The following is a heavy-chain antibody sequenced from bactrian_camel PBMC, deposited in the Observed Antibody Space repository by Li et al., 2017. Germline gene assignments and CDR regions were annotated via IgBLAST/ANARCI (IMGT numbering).Heavy chain of an antibody. CDR1: EYTHSTYA. D-gene: IGHD1*01. CDR2: FGDDAST. CDR3: ASSQALAACDNPLAYHS. J-gene: IGHJ4*01. Sequence: QVQLVESGGGSVQAGGSLRLSCVVSEYTHSTYAMGWFRQAPGKEREGVASFGDDASTRYADSVKGRFTISRDNAKNTVYLQMNSLKPEDTAMYYCASSQALAACDNPLAYHSWGQGTQVTVS. V-gene: IGHV3S53*01.